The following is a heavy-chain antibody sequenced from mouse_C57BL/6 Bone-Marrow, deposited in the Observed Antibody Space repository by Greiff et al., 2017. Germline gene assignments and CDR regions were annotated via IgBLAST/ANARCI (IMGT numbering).Heavy chain of an antibody. CDR2: IYPGDGDT. CDR1: GYAFSSSW. D-gene: IGHD1-1*01. J-gene: IGHJ1*03. CDR3: ARCPLLLRCYFDV. V-gene: IGHV1-82*01. Sequence: VQLKESGPELVKPGASVKISCKASGYAFSSSWMNWVKQRPGKGLEWIGRIYPGDGDTNYNGKFKGKATLTADKSSSTAYMQLSSLTSEDSAVYFCARCPLLLRCYFDVWGTGTTVTVSS.